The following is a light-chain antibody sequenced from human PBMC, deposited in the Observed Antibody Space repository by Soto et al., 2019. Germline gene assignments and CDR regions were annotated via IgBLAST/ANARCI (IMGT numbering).Light chain of an antibody. Sequence: DIPLTQSPSTLSASVGDRVTITCRASQSINAWLAWYQQKPGQAPNLLIYKASTLESGVPSRFSGSGSGTEFTLTVSSLQPDDFATYYCHRYHNFPRTFGQGTKVEI. J-gene: IGKJ1*01. CDR3: HRYHNFPRT. CDR2: KAS. CDR1: QSINAW. V-gene: IGKV1-5*03.